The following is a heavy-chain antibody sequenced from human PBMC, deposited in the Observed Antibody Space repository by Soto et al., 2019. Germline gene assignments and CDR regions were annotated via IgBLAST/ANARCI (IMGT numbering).Heavy chain of an antibody. CDR1: GFTFSSYG. CDR2: ISYDGSNK. CDR3: AKGGLPAAIPDTLGYGMDI. D-gene: IGHD2-2*02. J-gene: IGHJ6*02. Sequence: GGSLRPSCAASGFTFSSYGMHWVRQAPGKGLEWVAVISYDGSNKYYADSVKGRFTISRDNSKDTLYLQMNSLRAEDTAVYYCAKGGLPAAIPDTLGYGMDIRGQRTTGTVSS. V-gene: IGHV3-30*18.